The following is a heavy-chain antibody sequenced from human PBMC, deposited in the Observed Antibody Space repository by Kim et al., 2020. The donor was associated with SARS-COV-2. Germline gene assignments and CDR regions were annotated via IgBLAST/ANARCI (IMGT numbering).Heavy chain of an antibody. D-gene: IGHD1-26*01. J-gene: IGHJ4*02. CDR2: ISYDGSNK. CDR3: ARENSGSYYGAFDY. CDR1: GFTFSSYG. Sequence: GGSLRLSCAASGFTFSSYGMHWVRQAPGKGLEWVAVISYDGSNKYYADSVKGRFTISRDNSKNTLYLQMNSLRAEDTAVYYCARENSGSYYGAFDYWGQGTLVTVSS. V-gene: IGHV3-30*03.